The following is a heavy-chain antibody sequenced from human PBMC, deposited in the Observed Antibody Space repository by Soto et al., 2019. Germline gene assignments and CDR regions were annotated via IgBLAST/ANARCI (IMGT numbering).Heavy chain of an antibody. CDR3: ARDKYYYDSSGYYLLDDY. V-gene: IGHV3-30-3*01. CDR1: GFTFSSYA. J-gene: IGHJ4*02. D-gene: IGHD3-22*01. Sequence: GGSLRLSCAASGFTFSSYAMHWVRQAPGKGLEWVAVISYDGSNKYYADSVKGRFTISRDNSKNTLYLQMNSLRAEDTAVYYCARDKYYYDSSGYYLLDDYWGQGTLVTVSS. CDR2: ISYDGSNK.